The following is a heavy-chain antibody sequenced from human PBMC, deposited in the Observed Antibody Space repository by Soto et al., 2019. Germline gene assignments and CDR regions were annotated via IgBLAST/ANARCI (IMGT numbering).Heavy chain of an antibody. J-gene: IGHJ6*02. D-gene: IGHD6-13*01. CDR3: AGGPKQLVLAYYDYCGMDV. CDR1: GGSFNDYY. V-gene: IGHV4-34*01. Sequence: SATLSLTCAVYGGSFNDYYWSWIRQPPGKGLEWIGEINHSGSTNYNPSLKSRVTISVDMSKNRFSLKLNSMNAADKAVYYCAGGPKQLVLAYYDYCGMDVWGQGPTVTVSS. CDR2: INHSGST.